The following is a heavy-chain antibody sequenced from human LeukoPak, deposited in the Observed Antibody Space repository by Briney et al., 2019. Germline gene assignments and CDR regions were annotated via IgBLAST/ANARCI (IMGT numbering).Heavy chain of an antibody. V-gene: IGHV3-23*01. CDR1: GFTFSSYA. CDR3: AKSGYSYGRGNY. J-gene: IGHJ4*02. CDR2: ISGSGGST. Sequence: GGSLRLSCAASGFTFSSYAMSWVRQAPGKGLEWVPAISGSGGSTYYADSVKGRFTISRDNSKNTLYLQMNSLRAEDTAVYYCAKSGYSYGRGNYWGQGTLVTVSS. D-gene: IGHD5-18*01.